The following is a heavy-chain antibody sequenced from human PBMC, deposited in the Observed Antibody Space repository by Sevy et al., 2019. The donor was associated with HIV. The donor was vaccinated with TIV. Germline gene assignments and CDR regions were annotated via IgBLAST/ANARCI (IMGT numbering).Heavy chain of an antibody. V-gene: IGHV3-48*03. CDR3: APGSLS. CDR2: ISTSGDTI. CDR1: GFTFSDYQ. Sequence: GGSLGLSCAASGFTFSDYQMNWVRQAPGKGLEWVSYISTSGDTIYYADSVEGRFTISRDNAKNSLYLQMSSLRVEDTAIYYCAPGSLSWGQGTLVTVSS. J-gene: IGHJ5*02. D-gene: IGHD3-10*01.